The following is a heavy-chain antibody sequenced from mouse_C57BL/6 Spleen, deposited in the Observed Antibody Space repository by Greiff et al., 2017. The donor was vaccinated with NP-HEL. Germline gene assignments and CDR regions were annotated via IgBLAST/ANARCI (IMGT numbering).Heavy chain of an antibody. V-gene: IGHV1-54*01. Sequence: QVQLQQSGAELVRPGTSVKVSCKASGYAFTNYLIEWVKQRPGQGLEWIGVINPGSGGTNYNEKFKGKATLTADKSSSTAYMQLSSLTSEDSAVYFCAREEELALDYWGQGTTLTVSS. J-gene: IGHJ2*01. CDR1: GYAFTNYL. D-gene: IGHD4-1*01. CDR2: INPGSGGT. CDR3: AREEELALDY.